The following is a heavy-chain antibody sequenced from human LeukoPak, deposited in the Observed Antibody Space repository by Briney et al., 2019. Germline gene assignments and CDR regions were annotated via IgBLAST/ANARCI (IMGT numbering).Heavy chain of an antibody. CDR3: ARDDAEAGSYYRYWYFDL. CDR1: GFTFSSYG. V-gene: IGHV3-30*03. D-gene: IGHD1-26*01. J-gene: IGHJ2*01. Sequence: GGSLRLSCAASGFTFSSYGMHWVRQAPGKGLEWVAVISYDGSNKYYADSVKGRFTISRDNSKNTLYLQMNSLRPEDTAVYYCARDDAEAGSYYRYWYFDLWGRGTLVTVSS. CDR2: ISYDGSNK.